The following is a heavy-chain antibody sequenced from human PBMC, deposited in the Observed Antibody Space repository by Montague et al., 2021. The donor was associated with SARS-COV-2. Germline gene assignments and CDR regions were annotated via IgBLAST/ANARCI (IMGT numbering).Heavy chain of an antibody. CDR2: IYWDGDK. Sequence: PALVKPTQTLTLTCTFSGFSLSTNGVGVGWIRQPPGKALEWLVLIYWDGDKRYSPSLMSRLTITKDVSKNQVVLTMINMDPVDTATYFCARGRRHIVPPNCLDPWGQGILVTVSS. CDR1: GFSLSTNGVG. J-gene: IGHJ5*02. CDR3: ARGRRHIVPPNCLDP. D-gene: IGHD3-16*02. V-gene: IGHV2-5*02.